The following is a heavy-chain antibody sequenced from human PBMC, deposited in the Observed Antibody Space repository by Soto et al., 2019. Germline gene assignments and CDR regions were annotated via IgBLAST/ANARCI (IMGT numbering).Heavy chain of an antibody. Sequence: LQQQRKGLVWVSRINSDGSSTSYADSVKGRFTISRDNAKNTLYLQMNSLRAEDTAVYYCARGDCSSTSRYYYYYYYMDVWGKGTT. D-gene: IGHD2-2*01. CDR2: INSDGSST. V-gene: IGHV3-74*01. CDR3: ARGDCSSTSRYYYYYYYMDV. J-gene: IGHJ6*03.